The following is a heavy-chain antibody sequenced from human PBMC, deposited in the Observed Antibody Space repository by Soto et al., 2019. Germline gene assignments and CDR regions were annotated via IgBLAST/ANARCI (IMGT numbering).Heavy chain of an antibody. D-gene: IGHD5-12*01. J-gene: IGHJ6*02. CDR1: GFTFSSYA. CDR2: ISHNGRST. V-gene: IGHV3-64*04. Sequence: GGSLRLSCSVAGFTFSSYAMHWVRQAPGKGLEYVSSISHNGRSTYYADSVKGRFTISRDNSKNTLYLQMNSLRAEDTAVYYCAKVSLVGGSPYYYYGMDVWGQGTTVTVSS. CDR3: AKVSLVGGSPYYYYGMDV.